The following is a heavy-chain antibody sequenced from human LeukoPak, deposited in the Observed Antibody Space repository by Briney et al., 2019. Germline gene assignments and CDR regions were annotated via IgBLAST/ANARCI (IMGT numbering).Heavy chain of an antibody. CDR1: GFTFSSYS. Sequence: GGSLRLSCAASGFTFSSYSINWVRQAPGKGLEWVSSISSSSSYIYYADSVKGRFTISRDNAKNSLYLQMNSLRAEDTAVYYCARERRGYCSSTSCSNDAFDIWGQGTMVTVSS. J-gene: IGHJ3*02. CDR2: ISSSSSYI. V-gene: IGHV3-21*01. D-gene: IGHD2-2*01. CDR3: ARERRGYCSSTSCSNDAFDI.